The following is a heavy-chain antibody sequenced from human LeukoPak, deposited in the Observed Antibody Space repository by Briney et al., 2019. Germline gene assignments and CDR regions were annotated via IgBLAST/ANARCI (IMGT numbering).Heavy chain of an antibody. CDR1: GFTVSSNY. V-gene: IGHV3-53*01. J-gene: IGHJ4*02. CDR2: IYIGGST. D-gene: IGHD3-10*01. Sequence: GGSLRLSCAASGFTVSSNYMSWVRQAPGKGLEGVSVIYIGGSTYYADSVKGRFTISRDSSKNTLYLQMNNLRAEDTAVYYCARGSQDSGSYYLGYWGQGTLVTVSS. CDR3: ARGSQDSGSYYLGY.